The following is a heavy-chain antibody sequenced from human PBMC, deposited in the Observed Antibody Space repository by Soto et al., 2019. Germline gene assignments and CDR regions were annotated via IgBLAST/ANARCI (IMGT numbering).Heavy chain of an antibody. Sequence: ASVKVSCKASGYTFTSYDINWVRQATGQGLEWMGWMNPNSGNTGYAQKFQGRVTMTRNTSISTAYMELGSLRSEDTAVYYCARYCSGGSCPGADDWFDPWGQGTLVTVSS. CDR2: MNPNSGNT. CDR1: GYTFTSYD. CDR3: ARYCSGGSCPGADDWFDP. D-gene: IGHD2-15*01. J-gene: IGHJ5*02. V-gene: IGHV1-8*01.